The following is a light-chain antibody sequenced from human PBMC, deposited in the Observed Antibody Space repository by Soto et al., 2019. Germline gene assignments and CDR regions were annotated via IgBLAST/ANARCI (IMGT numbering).Light chain of an antibody. V-gene: IGKV1-27*01. CDR1: QGISNY. J-gene: IGKJ3*01. CDR3: LENNGALKFT. Sequence: DIQMTQSPSSLSASVGDRVTISCRASQGISNYLAWYQQKTGKVPKLLIYTASTLQQGAPSRFSGSGSGTDFTLTISSLQPGDVATYYCLENNGALKFTFGPGTTVDIK. CDR2: TAS.